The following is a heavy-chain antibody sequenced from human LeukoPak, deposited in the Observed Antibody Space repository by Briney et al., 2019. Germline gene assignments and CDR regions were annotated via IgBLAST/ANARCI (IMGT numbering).Heavy chain of an antibody. CDR2: IWYDGSNK. V-gene: IGHV3-33*01. J-gene: IGHJ4*02. Sequence: PGRSLRLSCAASGFTFSSYGMHWVRQAPGKGLEWVAVIWYDGSNKYYAGSVKGRFTISRDNSKNTLYLQMNSLRAEDAAVYYCAGGQGWLAEYWGQGTLVTVSS. CDR1: GFTFSSYG. D-gene: IGHD6-19*01. CDR3: AGGQGWLAEY.